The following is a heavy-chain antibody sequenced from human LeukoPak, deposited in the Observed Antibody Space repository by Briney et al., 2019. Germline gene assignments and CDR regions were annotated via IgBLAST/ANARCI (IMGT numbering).Heavy chain of an antibody. CDR2: ISYDGSNK. D-gene: IGHD3-22*01. CDR3: AKAREDYYDSSGYFDY. J-gene: IGHJ4*02. V-gene: IGHV3-30*18. CDR1: GFTFSSYG. Sequence: PGGSLRLSCAASGFTFSSYGMHWVRQAPGKGLEWVAVISYDGSNKYYADSVKGRFTISRDNSKNTLYLQMNSLRAEDTAVYYCAKAREDYYDSSGYFDYWGQGTLVTVSS.